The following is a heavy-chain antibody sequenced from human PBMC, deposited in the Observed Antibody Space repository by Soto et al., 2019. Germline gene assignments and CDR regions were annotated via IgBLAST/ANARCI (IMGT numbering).Heavy chain of an antibody. V-gene: IGHV3-33*01. CDR1: GFTFSSYG. Sequence: QVQLVESGGGVVQPGRSLRLSCAASGFTFSSYGMHWVRQAPGKGLEWVAVIWYDGSNKYYADSVKGRFTISRDNSKITLYLQMNSLRAEDTAVYYCARERAAYYDILTGYYNPYYWGQGTLVTVSS. D-gene: IGHD3-9*01. J-gene: IGHJ4*02. CDR3: ARERAAYYDILTGYYNPYY. CDR2: IWYDGSNK.